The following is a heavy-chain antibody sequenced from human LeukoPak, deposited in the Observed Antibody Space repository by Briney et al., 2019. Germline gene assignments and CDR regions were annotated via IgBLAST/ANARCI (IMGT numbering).Heavy chain of an antibody. D-gene: IGHD2-21*02. CDR1: GYRFTDQW. Sequence: GESLKISCKASGYRFTDQWIGWVRQKPGKDLEWMGIIYPDGSHTVYSPSFQGQVTISVDRSITTAYLHWNSLRASDSATYYCAIYIVVVTTARDAFDIWGQGTVVTVSS. CDR2: IYPDGSHT. CDR3: AIYIVVVTTARDAFDI. J-gene: IGHJ3*02. V-gene: IGHV5-51*01.